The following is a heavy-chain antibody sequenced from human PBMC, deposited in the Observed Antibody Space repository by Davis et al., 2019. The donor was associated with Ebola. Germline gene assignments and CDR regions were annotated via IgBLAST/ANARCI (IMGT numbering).Heavy chain of an antibody. CDR2: ISGSGGST. D-gene: IGHD6-19*01. CDR3: AKWDSSVQGYFDY. CDR1: GFTFSSYA. Sequence: SLMIPCAASGFTFSSYAMSWLSQAPGKGLEWVSAISGSGGSTYYADSVKGRFTISRDNSKNTLYLQMNSLRAEDTAVYYCAKWDSSVQGYFDYWGQGALVTFSS. V-gene: IGHV3-23*01. J-gene: IGHJ4*02.